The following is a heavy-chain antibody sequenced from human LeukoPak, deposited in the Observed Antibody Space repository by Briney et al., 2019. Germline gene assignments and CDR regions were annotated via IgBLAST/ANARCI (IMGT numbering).Heavy chain of an antibody. Sequence: SETLSLTCTVSGGSISSSSYYWGWIRQPPGKGLEWIGSIYYSGSTYYNPSLKSRVTISVDTSMNQFSLKLSSVTAADTAVYYCARQPQSYYYGSGSYSDYWGQGTLVTVSS. V-gene: IGHV4-39*01. CDR3: ARQPQSYYYGSGSYSDY. D-gene: IGHD3-10*01. CDR2: IYYSGST. J-gene: IGHJ4*02. CDR1: GGSISSSSYY.